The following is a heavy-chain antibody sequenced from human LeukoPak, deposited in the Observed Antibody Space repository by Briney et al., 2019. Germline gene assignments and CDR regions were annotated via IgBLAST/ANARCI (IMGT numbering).Heavy chain of an antibody. D-gene: IGHD6-13*01. CDR1: GGTFSSHA. CDR3: ARGRGDRSSWYYFDY. J-gene: IGHJ4*02. V-gene: IGHV1-69*04. CDR2: IIPILGIA. Sequence: ASVKVSCKASGGTFSSHAISWVRQAPGQGLEWMGRIIPILGIANYAQKFQGRVTITADKSTSTAYMELSSLRSEDTAVYYCARGRGDRSSWYYFDYWGQGTLVTVSS.